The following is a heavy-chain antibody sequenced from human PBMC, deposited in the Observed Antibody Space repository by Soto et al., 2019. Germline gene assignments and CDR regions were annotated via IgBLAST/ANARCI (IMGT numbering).Heavy chain of an antibody. J-gene: IGHJ5*02. CDR2: IYYSGST. CDR1: GGSISSGSYY. D-gene: IGHD5-12*01. V-gene: IGHV4-39*01. CDR3: ARHAGMATIGLDP. Sequence: SETLSLTCTVSGGSISSGSYYWGWIRQPPGKGLEWIGSIYYSGSTYYNPSLKSRVTISVDTSKNQFSLKLSSVTAADTAVYYCARHAGMATIGLDPWGQGTLVTVSS.